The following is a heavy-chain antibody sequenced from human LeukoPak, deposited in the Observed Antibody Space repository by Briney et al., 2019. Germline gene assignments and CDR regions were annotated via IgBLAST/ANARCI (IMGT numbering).Heavy chain of an antibody. CDR3: AKFLRITTCRDFDY. V-gene: IGHV3-23*01. CDR2: ITGSGNIT. D-gene: IGHD3-16*01. Sequence: GGSLRLSCAASGFTFSSYAMSWVRQAPGKGLEWVSAITGSGNITYYADSVKGRFTISRDNSKNTLYLQMNSLRAEDTAVYYCAKFLRITTCRDFDYWGQGTLVTVSS. J-gene: IGHJ4*02. CDR1: GFTFSSYA.